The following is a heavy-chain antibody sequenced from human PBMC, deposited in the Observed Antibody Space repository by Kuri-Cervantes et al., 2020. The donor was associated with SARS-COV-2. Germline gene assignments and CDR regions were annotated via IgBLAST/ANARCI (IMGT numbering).Heavy chain of an antibody. V-gene: IGHV3-7*04. Sequence: GGSLRLSCAASGFTFNSYWMRWVRQAPGKGLEWVANVNQDGTQKYYVDSVKGRFTISRDNAKTSVYLQMNSLRVDGTALYYCSRAVGASDGFWGQGTLVTVSS. D-gene: IGHD3-10*01. CDR1: GFTFNSYW. CDR3: SRAVGASDGF. J-gene: IGHJ4*02. CDR2: VNQDGTQK.